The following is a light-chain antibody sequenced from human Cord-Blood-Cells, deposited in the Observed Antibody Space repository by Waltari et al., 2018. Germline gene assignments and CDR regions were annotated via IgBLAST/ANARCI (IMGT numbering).Light chain of an antibody. J-gene: IGLJ1*01. CDR1: SSEVGGYNY. CDR2: EVS. V-gene: IGLV2-8*01. CDR3: SSYAGSNNHV. Sequence: QSALTQPPSASGSPGQSVTISCTGTSSEVGGYNYVSWYQQHPGKAPNPMIDEVSKRPSGVPDRFSGSKSGNTASLTVSGLQAEDEADYYGSSYAGSNNHVFGTGTKVTVL.